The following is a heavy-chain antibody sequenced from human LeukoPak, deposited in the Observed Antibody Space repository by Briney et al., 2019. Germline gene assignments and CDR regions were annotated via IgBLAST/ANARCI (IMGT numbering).Heavy chain of an antibody. CDR1: GFTFSSYE. J-gene: IGHJ4*02. CDR2: ISSSGSTI. CDR3: ARGAPAGRFGDQYFDY. D-gene: IGHD3-10*01. Sequence: GGSLRLSCAASGFTFSSYEMNWVRQAPGKGLEWVSYISSSGSTIYYADSVKGRFTISRDNAKNSLYLQMNSLRAEDTAVYYCARGAPAGRFGDQYFDYWGQGTLVTVSS. V-gene: IGHV3-48*03.